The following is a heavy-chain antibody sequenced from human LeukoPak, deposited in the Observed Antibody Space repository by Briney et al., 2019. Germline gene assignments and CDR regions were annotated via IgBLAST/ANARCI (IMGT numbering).Heavy chain of an antibody. J-gene: IGHJ4*02. Sequence: PGGSLRLSCAASGFPLSSYSINWVRQAPGKGLGWVSYINIDSITVNYADSVKGRFTISRDNAKNSLYLQMDCLRAEDTAVYYCSTAKFDNWGQGTLVTVSS. V-gene: IGHV3-48*01. CDR1: GFPLSSYS. CDR2: INIDSITV. CDR3: STAKFDN.